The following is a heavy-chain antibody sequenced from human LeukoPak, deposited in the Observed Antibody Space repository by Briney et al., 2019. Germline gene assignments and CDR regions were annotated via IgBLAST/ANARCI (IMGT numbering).Heavy chain of an antibody. CDR1: GFTFSDYY. CDR2: ISSSGSTI. D-gene: IGHD2-2*01. Sequence: GGSLRLSCAASGFTFSDYYMSWIRQAPGKGLEWVSYISSSGSTIYYADSVKGRFTISRDNAKNSLYLQMNSLRAEDTAVYYCAKDRGERHCSSTSCYVEPYFDYWGQGTLVTVSS. CDR3: AKDRGERHCSSTSCYVEPYFDY. V-gene: IGHV3-11*01. J-gene: IGHJ4*02.